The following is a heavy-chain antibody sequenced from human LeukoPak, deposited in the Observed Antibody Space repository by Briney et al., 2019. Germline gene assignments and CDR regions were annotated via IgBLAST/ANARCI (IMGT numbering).Heavy chain of an antibody. D-gene: IGHD5-18*01. CDR1: GFTFSNYW. CDR3: ARDAGMVTWDY. V-gene: IGHV3-7*01. CDR2: IKQDGSEK. J-gene: IGHJ4*02. Sequence: GGSLRLSCAASGFTFSNYWISWVRQAPGKGLEWVANIKQDGSEKLYVGSVRGRFTISRDNAKNSLYLEMNSVRAEDTAIYYCARDAGMVTWDYWGQGALVTVSS.